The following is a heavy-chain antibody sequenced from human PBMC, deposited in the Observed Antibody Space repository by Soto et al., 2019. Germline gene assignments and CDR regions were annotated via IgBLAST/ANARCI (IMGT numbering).Heavy chain of an antibody. J-gene: IGHJ3*02. V-gene: IGHV3-33*01. D-gene: IGHD3-3*01. CDR3: ARDMFDGATFGVVMASVDI. Sequence: PGGSLRLSCAASGFTFSSYGMHWVRQAPGKGLEWVAVIWYDGSNKYYADSVKGRFTISRDNSKNTLYLQMNSLRAEDTAVYYCARDMFDGATFGVVMASVDIWGQGTMVTVSS. CDR2: IWYDGSNK. CDR1: GFTFSSYG.